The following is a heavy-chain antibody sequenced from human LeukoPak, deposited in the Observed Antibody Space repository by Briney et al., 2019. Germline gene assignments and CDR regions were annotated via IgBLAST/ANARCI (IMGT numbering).Heavy chain of an antibody. J-gene: IGHJ5*02. CDR1: GFTFSSYG. Sequence: GGSLRLSCAASGFTFSSYGMHWGRKAPGKGLGWVAVISYDGSNKYYADSLKGRFTISRDNSKNTLYLQMNSLRAEDTAVYYCAKDSAPRDYDSSGYPGKNWFDPWGQGTLVTVSS. CDR3: AKDSAPRDYDSSGYPGKNWFDP. CDR2: ISYDGSNK. D-gene: IGHD3-22*01. V-gene: IGHV3-30*18.